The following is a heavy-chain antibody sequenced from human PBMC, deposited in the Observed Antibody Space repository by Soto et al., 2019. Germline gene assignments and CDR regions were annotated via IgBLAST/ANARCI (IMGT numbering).Heavy chain of an antibody. CDR3: AKDHASGQGSFDS. V-gene: IGHV3-30*18. Sequence: GSLRLSCAASGFTFNIYGMHWVRQAPDKGLEWVALISYDGSNQYYADSVKGRFTISRDNSKNTLFLQMNSLRADDTAVYYCAKDHASGQGSFDSWGQGTLVTVSS. CDR1: GFTFNIYG. CDR2: ISYDGSNQ. D-gene: IGHD3-16*01. J-gene: IGHJ4*02.